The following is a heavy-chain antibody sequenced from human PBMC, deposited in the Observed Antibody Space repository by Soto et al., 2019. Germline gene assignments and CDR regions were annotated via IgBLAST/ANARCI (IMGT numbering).Heavy chain of an antibody. CDR1: GGSINNHY. CDR3: ARIVATDRIDY. V-gene: IGHV4-59*11. D-gene: IGHD5-12*01. Sequence: SETLSLTCTVSGGSINNHYWSWIRQPPGKGLEWIGYIYYTGSTNYNPSLKSRVTMSVDTSKNQFSLNLTSVTAADTAVYYCARIVATDRIDYWGQGTLVTVSS. CDR2: IYYTGST. J-gene: IGHJ4*02.